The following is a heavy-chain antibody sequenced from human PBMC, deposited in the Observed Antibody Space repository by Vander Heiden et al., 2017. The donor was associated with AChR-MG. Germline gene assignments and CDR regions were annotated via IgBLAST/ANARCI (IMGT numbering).Heavy chain of an antibody. CDR1: GGSFSGYY. CDR2: INHSGST. CDR3: ARGVRRIGTFGAKGAFDI. V-gene: IGHV4-34*01. J-gene: IGHJ3*02. D-gene: IGHD3-16*01. Sequence: QVQLQQWGAGLLKPSETLSLTCAVYGGSFSGYYWSWIRQPPGKGLEWIGEINHSGSTNYNPSLKSRVTISVDTSKNQFSLKLSSVTAADTAVYYCARGVRRIGTFGAKGAFDIWGQGTMVTVSS.